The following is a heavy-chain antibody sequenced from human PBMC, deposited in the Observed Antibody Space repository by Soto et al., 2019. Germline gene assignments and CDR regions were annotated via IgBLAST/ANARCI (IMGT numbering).Heavy chain of an antibody. V-gene: IGHV3-23*01. D-gene: IGHD3-10*01. CDR2: ISGSGGTT. CDR3: AKQPTMVRGVITYYFDY. J-gene: IGHJ4*02. Sequence: EVQLLESGGGLVQPGGSLRLSCAASEFTFSGYAMSWVRQAPGMGLEWVSTISGSGGTTYYADSVKGRFTISRDLSKNTLYLQMNSLRAEDTAVYYCAKQPTMVRGVITYYFDYWGQGTLVTVSS. CDR1: EFTFSGYA.